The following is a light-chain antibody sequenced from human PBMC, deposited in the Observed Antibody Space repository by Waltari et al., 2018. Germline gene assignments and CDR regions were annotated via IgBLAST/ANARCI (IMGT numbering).Light chain of an antibody. V-gene: IGLV8-61*01. J-gene: IGLJ3*02. Sequence: QTVVTQEPSFSVSPGGTVTVTCGLSSGSVSTSNYPSWYQQTPGQPPRTLIYNTTTRSSGFPDRFSGSILGSKAALTITGAQADDESHYYCALYVGSAIWVFGGGTKLTVL. CDR1: SGSVSTSNY. CDR3: ALYVGSAIWV. CDR2: NTT.